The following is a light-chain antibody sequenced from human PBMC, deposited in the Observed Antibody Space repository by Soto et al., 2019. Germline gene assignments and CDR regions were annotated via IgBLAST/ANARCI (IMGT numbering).Light chain of an antibody. J-gene: IGKJ1*01. Sequence: EIVLTQSPGSLSLSPGERATLSCRASQSVSSYLAWYQQKPGQAPRLLIHGASSRATGFPDRFSGSGSGTDFSLTISRLEPEDSAVYYCQQYSSPPRTFGQGTKVEIK. CDR1: QSVSSY. CDR2: GAS. CDR3: QQYSSPPRT. V-gene: IGKV3-20*01.